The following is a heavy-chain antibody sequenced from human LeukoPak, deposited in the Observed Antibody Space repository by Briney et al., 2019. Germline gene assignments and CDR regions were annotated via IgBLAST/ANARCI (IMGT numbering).Heavy chain of an antibody. CDR3: ARETVGATIFDFYFDY. V-gene: IGHV1-69*13. Sequence: SVKVSCKASGGTFSSNAISWVRQAPGQGLEWMGGIIPIFGTANYAQKFQGRVTITADESTSTAYMELSSLRSEDTAVYYCARETVGATIFDFYFDYWGQGTLVTVSS. J-gene: IGHJ4*02. D-gene: IGHD5-12*01. CDR2: IIPIFGTA. CDR1: GGTFSSNA.